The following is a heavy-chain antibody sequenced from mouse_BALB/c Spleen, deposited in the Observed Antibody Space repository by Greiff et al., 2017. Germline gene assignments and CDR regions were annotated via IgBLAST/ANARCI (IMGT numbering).Heavy chain of an antibody. V-gene: IGHV5-17*02. CDR2: ISSGSSTI. CDR1: GFTFSSFG. J-gene: IGHJ3*01. CDR3: ARGVLRLPFAY. Sequence: EVQRVESGGGLVQPGGSRKLSCAASGFTFSSFGMHWVRQAPEKGLEWVAYISSGSSTIYYADTVKGRFTTSRDNPKNTLFLQMTSLRSEDTAMYYCARGVLRLPFAYWGQGTLVTVSA. D-gene: IGHD1-2*01.